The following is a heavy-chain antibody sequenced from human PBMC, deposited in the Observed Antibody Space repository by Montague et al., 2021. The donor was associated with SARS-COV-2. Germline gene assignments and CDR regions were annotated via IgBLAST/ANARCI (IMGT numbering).Heavy chain of an antibody. CDR3: ASGIYPSGSYYNRYYYGLNI. Sequence: ETLSLTCAVYGGSLSGYYWSWIRQPPEKGLEWIGEINHSANTKXNPSLKSPVTISIDTSKNQFSLKMTSVTAADTATYYCASGIYPSGSYYNRYYYGLNIWGPGTTVIVSS. CDR1: GGSLSGYY. CDR2: INHSANT. V-gene: IGHV4-34*01. J-gene: IGHJ6*02. D-gene: IGHD3-10*01.